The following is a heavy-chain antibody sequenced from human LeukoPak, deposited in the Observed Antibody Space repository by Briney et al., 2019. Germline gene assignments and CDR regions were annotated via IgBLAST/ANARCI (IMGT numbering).Heavy chain of an antibody. CDR3: ARGESGNHAGFFDI. CDR1: GGSISSYY. CDR2: IYYSGST. V-gene: IGHV4-59*01. Sequence: SETLSLTCTVSGGSISSYYWSWIRQPPGKGLEWIGYIYYSGSTNYNPSLKSRVTISVDTSKNQFSLKLSSVTAADTAVYYCARGESGNHAGFFDIWGQGTMVTVSS. D-gene: IGHD1-14*01. J-gene: IGHJ3*02.